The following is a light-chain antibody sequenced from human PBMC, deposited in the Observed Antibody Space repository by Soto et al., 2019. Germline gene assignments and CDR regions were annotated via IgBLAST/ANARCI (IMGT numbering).Light chain of an antibody. V-gene: IGKV3-20*01. J-gene: IGKJ1*01. CDR1: QSVSSSY. CDR3: QQYDNSPQT. CDR2: AAS. Sequence: EIVLTQSPGTLSLSPGERATLSCRASQSVSSSYLAWYQQRPGQAPRLLIYAASGRATGITDRFSGSGSGTDFTLTTSRLEPEYFAVYYCQQYDNSPQTFGQGTNVEIK.